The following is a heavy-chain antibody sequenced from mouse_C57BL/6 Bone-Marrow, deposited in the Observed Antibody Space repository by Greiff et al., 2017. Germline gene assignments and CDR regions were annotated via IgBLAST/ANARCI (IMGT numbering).Heavy chain of an antibody. J-gene: IGHJ4*01. CDR3: ARRSTTVVPYYYAMDY. D-gene: IGHD1-1*01. V-gene: IGHV1-77*01. CDR2: IGPGSGST. CDR1: GYTFTDYY. Sequence: VMLVESGAELVKPGASVKISCKASGYTFTDYYINWVKQRPGQGLEWIGKIGPGSGSTYYNEKFKGKATLTADKSSSTAYMQLSSLTSEDSAVYFCARRSTTVVPYYYAMDYWGQGTSVTVSS.